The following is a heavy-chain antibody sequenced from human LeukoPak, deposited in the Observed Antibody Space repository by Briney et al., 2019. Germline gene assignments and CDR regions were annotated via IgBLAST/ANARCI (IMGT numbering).Heavy chain of an antibody. CDR2: IKSKTDGGTT. CDR3: TTDLRYCSSTSCYFFASVY. J-gene: IGHJ4*02. Sequence: PGGSLRLSCAASGFTFSNAWMNWVRQAPGKGLEWVGRIKSKTDGGTTDYAAPVKGRFTISRDDSKNTLYLQMNSLKTEDTAVYYCTTDLRYCSSTSCYFFASVYWGQGTLVTVSS. D-gene: IGHD2-2*01. V-gene: IGHV3-15*07. CDR1: GFTFSNAW.